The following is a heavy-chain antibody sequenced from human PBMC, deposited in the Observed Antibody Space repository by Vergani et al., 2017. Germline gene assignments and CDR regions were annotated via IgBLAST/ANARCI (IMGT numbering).Heavy chain of an antibody. D-gene: IGHD3-22*01. CDR1: GFTFSSYA. Sequence: VQLVESGGGLVKPGGSLRLSCAASGFTFSSYAMSWVRQAPGKGLEWVSAISGSGGSTYYADSVKGRFTISRDNSKNTLYLQMNSLRAEDTAVYYCAKTPGYYDSSGYQYYFDYWGQGTLVTVSS. J-gene: IGHJ4*02. V-gene: IGHV3-23*04. CDR3: AKTPGYYDSSGYQYYFDY. CDR2: ISGSGGST.